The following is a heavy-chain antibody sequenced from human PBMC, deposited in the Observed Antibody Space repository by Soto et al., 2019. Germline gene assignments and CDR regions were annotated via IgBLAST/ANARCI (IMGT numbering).Heavy chain of an antibody. Sequence: ASVKVSCKASGYTFTSYDINWVRQATGQGLEWMGWMNPNSGNTGYAQKFQGRVTMTRNTSISTAYMELSSLRSEDTAVYYCARIMITFGGVIVQPYYFDYWGQGTLVTVSS. CDR2: MNPNSGNT. CDR3: ARIMITFGGVIVQPYYFDY. V-gene: IGHV1-8*01. CDR1: GYTFTSYD. J-gene: IGHJ4*02. D-gene: IGHD3-16*02.